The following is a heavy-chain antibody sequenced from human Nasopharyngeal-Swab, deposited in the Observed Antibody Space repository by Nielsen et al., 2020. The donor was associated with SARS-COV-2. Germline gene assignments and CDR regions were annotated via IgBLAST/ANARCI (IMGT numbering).Heavy chain of an antibody. D-gene: IGHD2-2*01. CDR3: ARGSSTNPLDY. J-gene: IGHJ4*02. V-gene: IGHV4-59*01. CDR2: IYYSGST. CDR1: GGSISSYY. Sequence: SETLSLTCTVSGGSISSYYWSWIRQPPGKGLEWIGHIYYSGSTYYNPSLKTRVTISVDTSKNQFSLKLSSVTAADTAVYYCARGSSTNPLDYWGQGTLVTVSS.